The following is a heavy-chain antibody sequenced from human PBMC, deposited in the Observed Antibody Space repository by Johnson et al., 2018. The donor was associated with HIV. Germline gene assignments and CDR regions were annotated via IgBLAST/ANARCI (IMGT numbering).Heavy chain of an antibody. D-gene: IGHD1-26*01. CDR3: ARVGGSYGDAFDI. Sequence: VESVKGRFTISRDNAKNSLYLQMNSLRAEDTAVYYCARVGGSYGDAFDIWGHGTMVTVSS. V-gene: IGHV3-7*01. J-gene: IGHJ3*02.